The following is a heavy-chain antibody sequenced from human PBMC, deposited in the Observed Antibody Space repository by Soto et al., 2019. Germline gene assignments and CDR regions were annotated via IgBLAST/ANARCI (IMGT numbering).Heavy chain of an antibody. CDR1: GFSLPTDRVG. CDR3: AHAYGGRSLY. Sequence: QITLKESGPTLVKPTQTLTLTCTFSGFSLPTDRVGVGWIRQPPGKALEWLAVIYWDDTKTYRPSLKSRLTXPKDTSKNQVALTMTDMDPVDTATYYCAHAYGGRSLYWGQGTLVTVSS. D-gene: IGHD1-26*01. J-gene: IGHJ4*02. V-gene: IGHV2-5*02. CDR2: IYWDDTK.